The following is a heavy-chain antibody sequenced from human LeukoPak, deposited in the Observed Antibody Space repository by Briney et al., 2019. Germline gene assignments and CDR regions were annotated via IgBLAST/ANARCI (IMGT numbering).Heavy chain of an antibody. Sequence: TGGSLRLSCAASGFTFSSYGMHWVRQAPGKGLEWVAVIWYDGSNKYYADSVKGRFTISRDNSKNTLYLQMNSLRAEDTAVYYCARSSPGFMIWGSGLSHWGQGTLVTVSS. V-gene: IGHV3-33*08. CDR3: ARSSPGFMIWGSGLSH. D-gene: IGHD3-16*01. CDR2: IWYDGSNK. CDR1: GFTFSSYG. J-gene: IGHJ4*02.